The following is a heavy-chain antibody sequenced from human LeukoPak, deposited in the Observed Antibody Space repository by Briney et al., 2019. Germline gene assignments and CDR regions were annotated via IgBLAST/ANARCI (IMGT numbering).Heavy chain of an antibody. CDR1: GFTFSSYW. Sequence: GGSLRLSCAASGFTFSSYWMHWVRQAPGKGLVWVSRINTDVSSTDYADSVKGRFTISRDNAKNTLYLQMNSLRAEDTAVYYCAISGYSRGFDYWGQGTLVTVSS. D-gene: IGHD5-12*01. J-gene: IGHJ4*02. V-gene: IGHV3-74*01. CDR2: INTDVSST. CDR3: AISGYSRGFDY.